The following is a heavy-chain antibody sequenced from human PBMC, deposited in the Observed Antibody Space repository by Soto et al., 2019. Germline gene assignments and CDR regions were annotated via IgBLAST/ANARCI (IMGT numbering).Heavy chain of an antibody. CDR3: AKDRAPAAGTCWFDP. J-gene: IGHJ5*02. V-gene: IGHV3-23*01. CDR1: GFTFSSYA. CDR2: ISGSGGST. Sequence: PVGSLRLSCASSGFTFSSYAMSWVRQAPGKGLEWVSAISGSGGSTYYADSVKGRFTISRDNSKNTLYLQMNSLRAEDTAVYYCAKDRAPAAGTCWFDPWGQGTLVTVSS. D-gene: IGHD6-13*01.